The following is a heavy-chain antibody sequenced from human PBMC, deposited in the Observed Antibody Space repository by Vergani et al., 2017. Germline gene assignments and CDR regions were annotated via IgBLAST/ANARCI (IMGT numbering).Heavy chain of an antibody. Sequence: EVQLVQSGAEVTKPGESLKISCKGSGYSFTSYWIGWVRQMPGEGLEWMGIIYPGDSDTRYSPSFQRQVTISADKSISAAYPQWSSLKASDTAMYYWAKHHYYGSVSPGWFDPWGQGTLVTVSS. D-gene: IGHD3-10*01. CDR3: AKHHYYGSVSPGWFDP. CDR1: GYSFTSYW. V-gene: IGHV5-51*03. CDR2: IYPGDSDT. J-gene: IGHJ5*02.